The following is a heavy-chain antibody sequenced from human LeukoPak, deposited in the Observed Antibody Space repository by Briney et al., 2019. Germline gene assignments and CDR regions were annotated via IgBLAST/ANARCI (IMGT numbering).Heavy chain of an antibody. CDR1: GLTFRSYE. V-gene: IGHV3-48*03. CDR3: ARGPVTKFEI. Sequence: GGSLTLSCAASGLTFRSYEMNWVRQAPGNGLEWISYISSSGNTIFYAAFVKGRFTISRDNSNNTLYLQMHSLRAEDTAVYYCARGPVTKFEIWGQGTILTVSS. CDR2: ISSSGNTI. J-gene: IGHJ3*02. D-gene: IGHD4-17*01.